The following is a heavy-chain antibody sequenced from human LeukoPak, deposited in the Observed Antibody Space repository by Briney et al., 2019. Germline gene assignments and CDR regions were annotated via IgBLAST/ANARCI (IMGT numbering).Heavy chain of an antibody. CDR2: IYSGGST. V-gene: IGHV3-66*02. Sequence: PGGTLRLSCAVSGFPFSKYYMSWVRQPPGKGLEWVLDIYSGGSTYYYTSVKGRFTISRDNSKNTLYLQMNSLRAEDTAVYYCARDAPDPITSRSTPLRLPTDYWGQGTLVTVSS. D-gene: IGHD5-12*01. J-gene: IGHJ4*02. CDR3: ARDAPDPITSRSTPLRLPTDY. CDR1: GFPFSKYY.